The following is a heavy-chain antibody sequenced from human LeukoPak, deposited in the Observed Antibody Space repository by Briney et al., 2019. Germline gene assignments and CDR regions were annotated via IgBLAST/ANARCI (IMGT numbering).Heavy chain of an antibody. CDR3: ARERIVAGTGTFDS. CDR1: GGTFNSYG. D-gene: IGHD6-19*01. V-gene: IGHV1-69*10. J-gene: IGHJ4*02. CDR2: IIPILGTS. Sequence: ASVKVSCKASGGTFNSYGIIWVRQAPGQGLEWMGGIIPILGTSNYAQKFQGRVTLTTDTSTSTAYMELRSLRSDDTAVYYCARERIVAGTGTFDSWGQGTLVTVSS.